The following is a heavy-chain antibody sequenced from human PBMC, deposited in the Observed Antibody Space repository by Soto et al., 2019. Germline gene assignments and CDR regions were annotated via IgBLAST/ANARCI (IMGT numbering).Heavy chain of an antibody. Sequence: QLQLQESGPGLVKPSETLSLTCTVSGGSISSSSYYWGWIRQPPGKGLEWIGSIYYSGSTYYNPSLKSRVTISVDTSKNQFSLKLSSVTAADTAVYYCARVAAAGTSKLHFDSWGQGTLVTVSS. D-gene: IGHD6-13*01. J-gene: IGHJ4*02. CDR1: GGSISSSSYY. CDR2: IYYSGST. V-gene: IGHV4-39*01. CDR3: ARVAAAGTSKLHFDS.